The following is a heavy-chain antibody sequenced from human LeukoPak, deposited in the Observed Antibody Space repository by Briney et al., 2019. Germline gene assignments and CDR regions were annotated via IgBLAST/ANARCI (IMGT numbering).Heavy chain of an antibody. V-gene: IGHV3-21*04. CDR2: ISSSGSYI. D-gene: IGHD4-17*01. Sequence: GGSLRLSCAASGFTFTTYTMYWARQAPGKGLEWVSSISSSGSYIYYADSVKGRFTISRDNAKNSLFLQMNSLSADDTAVYYCAKEWGVDYGLRYWGQGTLVTVSS. J-gene: IGHJ4*02. CDR3: AKEWGVDYGLRY. CDR1: GFTFTTYT.